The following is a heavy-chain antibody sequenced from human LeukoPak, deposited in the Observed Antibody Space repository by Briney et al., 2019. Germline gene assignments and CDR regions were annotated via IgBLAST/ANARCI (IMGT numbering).Heavy chain of an antibody. V-gene: IGHV3-49*03. J-gene: IGHJ4*02. Sequence: GGSLRLSCTASGFTFGDYAMSWIRQAPGKGLEWVGFIRSKAYGETADYAASVKGRFTISRDDSKVIAHLQMNSLKTEDTAVYHCTRDRGAYNLYDYWGQGTLVTVSS. CDR3: TRDRGAYNLYDY. CDR1: GFTFGDYA. CDR2: IRSKAYGETA. D-gene: IGHD1-1*01.